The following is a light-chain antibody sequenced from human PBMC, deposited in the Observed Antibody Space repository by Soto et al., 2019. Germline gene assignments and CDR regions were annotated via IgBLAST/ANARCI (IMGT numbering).Light chain of an antibody. J-gene: IGLJ1*01. CDR3: SAHGGTNPYV. CDR1: ASDIGGYSF. V-gene: IGLV2-8*01. CDR2: DVN. Sequence: QSALTQPPSASGSPGQSVAISCTGTASDIGGYSFVSWYQQHPGKAPKLLIYDVNKRPSGVPDRSSGSKSGNTASLTVSGLQAEDEAEYYCSAHGGTNPYVFGTGTKLTVL.